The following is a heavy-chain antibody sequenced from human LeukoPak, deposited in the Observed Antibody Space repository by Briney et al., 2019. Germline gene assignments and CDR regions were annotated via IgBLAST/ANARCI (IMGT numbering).Heavy chain of an antibody. Sequence: SETLSLTCTVSGGSISSGGYYWSWIRQPAGKGLEWIGRIYTSGSTNYNPSLKSRVTMSVDTSKNQFSLKLSSVTAADTAVYYCARGASGYDFWSGYYPHYYYYYMDVWGKGTTVTVSS. J-gene: IGHJ6*03. D-gene: IGHD3-3*01. CDR1: GGSISSGGYY. V-gene: IGHV4-61*02. CDR3: ARGASGYDFWSGYYPHYYYYYMDV. CDR2: IYTSGST.